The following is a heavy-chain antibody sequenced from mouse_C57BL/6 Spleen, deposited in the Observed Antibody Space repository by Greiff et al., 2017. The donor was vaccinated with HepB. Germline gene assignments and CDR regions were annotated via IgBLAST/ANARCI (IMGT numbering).Heavy chain of an antibody. J-gene: IGHJ2*01. CDR3: ARENYGNSYYFDY. CDR1: GFTFSDYY. V-gene: IGHV5-16*01. CDR2: INYDGSST. D-gene: IGHD2-1*01. Sequence: EVMLVESEGGLVQPGSSMKLSCTASGFTFSDYYMAWVRQVPEKGLEWVANINYDGSSTYYLDSLKSRFIISRDNAKNILYLQMSSLKSEDTATYDCARENYGNSYYFDYWGQGTTLTVSS.